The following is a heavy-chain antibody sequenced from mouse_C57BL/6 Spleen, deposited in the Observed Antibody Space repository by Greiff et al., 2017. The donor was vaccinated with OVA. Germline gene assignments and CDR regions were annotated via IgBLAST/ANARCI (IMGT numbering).Heavy chain of an antibody. CDR1: GYTFTDYY. CDR3: ARIYYGNSFAY. Sequence: EVQLQQSGPELVKPGASVKISCKASGYTFTDYYMNWVKQSHGKSLEWIGDINPNNGGTSYNQKFKGKATLTVDKSSSTAYMELRSLTSEDSAVYYCARIYYGNSFAYWGQGTLVTVSA. D-gene: IGHD2-1*01. CDR2: INPNNGGT. V-gene: IGHV1-26*01. J-gene: IGHJ3*01.